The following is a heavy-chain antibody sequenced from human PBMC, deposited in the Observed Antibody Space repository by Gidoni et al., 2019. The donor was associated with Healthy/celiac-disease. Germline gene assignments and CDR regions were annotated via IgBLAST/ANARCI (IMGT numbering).Heavy chain of an antibody. CDR3: AKDKTITMIVVVITEVDY. J-gene: IGHJ4*02. CDR1: GFTFSSSA. D-gene: IGHD3-22*01. CDR2: ISGSGGST. Sequence: GGSLILSCAASGFTFSSSAMSWVRPAPGKGLEWVSAISGSGGSTYYADSEKGRFTSSRENSKNTLYLQMNSRRAEDTAVYYGAKDKTITMIVVVITEVDYWGQGTLVTVAS. V-gene: IGHV3-23*01.